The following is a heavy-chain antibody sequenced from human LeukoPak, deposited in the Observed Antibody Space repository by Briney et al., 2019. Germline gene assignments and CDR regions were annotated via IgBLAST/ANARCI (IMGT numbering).Heavy chain of an antibody. CDR2: IKPDGSEK. V-gene: IGHV3-7*01. CDR3: ARERMYSGSGSTFPYYDY. J-gene: IGHJ4*02. Sequence: PGGSLRLSCAASGFTFSSYWMSWVRQSPGKGLEWVANIKPDGSEKYYVDSVKGRFTISRDNARNALFLEMNSLRAEDTAVYCCARERMYSGSGSTFPYYDYWGQGTLVIVSS. CDR1: GFTFSSYW. D-gene: IGHD3-10*01.